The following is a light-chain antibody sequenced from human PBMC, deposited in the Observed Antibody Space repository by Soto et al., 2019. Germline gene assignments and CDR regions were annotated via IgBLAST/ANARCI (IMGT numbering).Light chain of an antibody. CDR2: KAS. Sequence: DIQMTQSPSTLSESVGDRVTITCRASQSIRSWLAWYQQKPGKAPKLLIYKASTVESGVPSRFSGSGSGTEFTLTISSLQPDDFATYHCQQYSSYSWTFGQGTKVEIK. V-gene: IGKV1-5*03. CDR1: QSIRSW. J-gene: IGKJ1*01. CDR3: QQYSSYSWT.